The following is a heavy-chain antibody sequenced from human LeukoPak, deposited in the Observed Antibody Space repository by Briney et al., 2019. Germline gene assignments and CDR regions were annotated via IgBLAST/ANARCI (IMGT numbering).Heavy chain of an antibody. D-gene: IGHD2-2*01. CDR2: IYYSGST. CDR3: ARENGYCSSTSCYPYYYYYMDV. CDR1: GGSISSYY. V-gene: IGHV4-30-4*08. J-gene: IGHJ6*03. Sequence: PSETLSLTCTVSGGSISSYYWSWIRQPPGKGLEWIGYIYYSGSTYYNPSLKSRVTISVDTSKNQFSLKLSSVTAADTAVYYCARENGYCSSTSCYPYYYYYMDVWGKGTTVTVSS.